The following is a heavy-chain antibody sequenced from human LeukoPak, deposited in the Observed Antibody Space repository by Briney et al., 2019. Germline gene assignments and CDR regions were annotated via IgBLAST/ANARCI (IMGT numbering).Heavy chain of an antibody. Sequence: ASVKVSCKASGGTFSSYAISWVRQAPGQGLEWMGRIIPIFGTANYAQKFQGRVTITTDESTSTAYMELSSLRSEDTAVYYCARAGVVPAADDAFDIWGQGTMVTVSS. CDR1: GGTFSSYA. CDR2: IIPIFGTA. D-gene: IGHD2-2*01. J-gene: IGHJ3*02. V-gene: IGHV1-69*05. CDR3: ARAGVVPAADDAFDI.